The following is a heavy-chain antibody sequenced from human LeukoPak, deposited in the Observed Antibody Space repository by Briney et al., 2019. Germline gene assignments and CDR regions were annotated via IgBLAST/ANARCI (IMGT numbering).Heavy chain of an antibody. Sequence: SETLSLTCTVSGGSISSYYWSWIRQPPGKGLEWIGYIYYSGSTNYNPSLESRVTISVDTSKNQFSLKLSSVTAADTAVYYCARVAAAVSRWFDPWGQGTLVTVSS. D-gene: IGHD6-13*01. CDR2: IYYSGST. J-gene: IGHJ5*02. CDR1: GGSISSYY. V-gene: IGHV4-59*01. CDR3: ARVAAAVSRWFDP.